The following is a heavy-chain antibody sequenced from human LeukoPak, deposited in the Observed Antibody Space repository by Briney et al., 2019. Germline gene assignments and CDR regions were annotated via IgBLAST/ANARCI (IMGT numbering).Heavy chain of an antibody. CDR1: GYSISSGYY. CDR2: IYHSGST. J-gene: IGHJ6*03. CDR3: ARGIEGFGGDYYYYYYMDV. D-gene: IGHD3-10*01. V-gene: IGHV4-38-2*01. Sequence: PSETLSLTCAVSGYSISSGYYWGWIRQPPGKGLEWIGSIYHSGSTYYNPSLKSRVTISVDTSKNQFSLKLSSVTAADTAVYYCARGIEGFGGDYYYYYYMDVWGKGTTVTVSS.